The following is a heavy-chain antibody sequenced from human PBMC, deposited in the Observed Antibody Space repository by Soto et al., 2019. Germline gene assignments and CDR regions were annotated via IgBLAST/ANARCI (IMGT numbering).Heavy chain of an antibody. V-gene: IGHV4-38-2*02. Sequence: SETLSLTCTVSNFSINSGYYWGWIRQPPGKGLEWSATIYHTGHTYYNPSLKIRVTISVDTSENQFSLKLRSVTAADTAFYYCARVMGEFSLTASLDFDXWGQGTLVTVSX. D-gene: IGHD3-16*01. J-gene: IGHJ4*02. CDR2: IYHTGHT. CDR1: NFSINSGYY. CDR3: ARVMGEFSLTASLDFDX.